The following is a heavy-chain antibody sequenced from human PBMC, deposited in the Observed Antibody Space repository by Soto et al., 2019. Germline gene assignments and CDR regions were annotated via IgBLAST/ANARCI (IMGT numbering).Heavy chain of an antibody. J-gene: IGHJ3*02. Sequence: SETLSLTCAVYGGSFSGYYWSWIRQPPGKGLEWIGEINHSGSTNYNPSLKSRVTISVDTSKNQFSLKLSSVTAADTAVYYCARVRFSCRYCSGGSCYVAFDIWGQGTMVTVSS. D-gene: IGHD2-15*01. V-gene: IGHV4-34*01. CDR3: ARVRFSCRYCSGGSCYVAFDI. CDR1: GGSFSGYY. CDR2: INHSGST.